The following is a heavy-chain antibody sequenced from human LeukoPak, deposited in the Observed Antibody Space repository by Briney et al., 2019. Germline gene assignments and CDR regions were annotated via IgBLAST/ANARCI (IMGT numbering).Heavy chain of an antibody. CDR3: AKDGVGATSLDC. CDR2: IWHDGSYE. J-gene: IGHJ4*02. D-gene: IGHD1-26*01. Sequence: GGSLRLSCAASGFTFSRYGMHWVRQAPGKGLEWVAVIWHDGSYEYYADSVKGRFTTSRDSSKNTLYLQMNSLRAEDTAVYYCAKDGVGATSLDCWGQGTLVTVSS. CDR1: GFTFSRYG. V-gene: IGHV3-33*06.